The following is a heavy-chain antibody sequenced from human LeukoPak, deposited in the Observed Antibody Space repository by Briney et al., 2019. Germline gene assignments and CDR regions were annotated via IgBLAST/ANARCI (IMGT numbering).Heavy chain of an antibody. V-gene: IGHV1-3*01. Sequence: PGASVTVSCKASGYTFTSYAMHWVRQAPGQRLEWMGWINAGNGNTKYSQKFQGRVTITRDTSASTAYMELSSLRPEDTAVYYCARGTSIAVAGIGWFDPWGQGTLVTVSS. CDR2: INAGNGNT. J-gene: IGHJ5*02. CDR1: GYTFTSYA. CDR3: ARGTSIAVAGIGWFDP. D-gene: IGHD6-19*01.